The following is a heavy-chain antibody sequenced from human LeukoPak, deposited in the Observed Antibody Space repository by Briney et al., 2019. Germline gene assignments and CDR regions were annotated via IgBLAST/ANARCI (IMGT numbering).Heavy chain of an antibody. D-gene: IGHD1-1*01. J-gene: IGHJ4*02. CDR1: GGSISSSSYY. Sequence: SEALSLTCTVSGGSISSSSYYWGWIRQPPGKGLEWIGSIYYSGSTYYNPSLKSRVTIPVDTSKNQFSLKLSSVTAADTAVYYCASQLEHFDYWGQGTLVTVSS. CDR2: IYYSGST. V-gene: IGHV4-39*07. CDR3: ASQLEHFDY.